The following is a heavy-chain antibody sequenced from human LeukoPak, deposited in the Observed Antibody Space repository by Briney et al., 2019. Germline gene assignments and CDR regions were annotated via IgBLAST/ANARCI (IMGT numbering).Heavy chain of an antibody. Sequence: GGSLRLSCAASGFTFSSYAMSWVRQAPGKGPEWVSAISGSGGSTYYADSVKGRFTISRDNSKNTLYLQMNSLRAEDTAVYYCASTIGNYYVLPWGVGAFDIWGQGTMVTVSS. CDR1: GFTFSSYA. CDR2: ISGSGGST. J-gene: IGHJ3*02. V-gene: IGHV3-23*01. CDR3: ASTIGNYYVLPWGVGAFDI. D-gene: IGHD3-10*02.